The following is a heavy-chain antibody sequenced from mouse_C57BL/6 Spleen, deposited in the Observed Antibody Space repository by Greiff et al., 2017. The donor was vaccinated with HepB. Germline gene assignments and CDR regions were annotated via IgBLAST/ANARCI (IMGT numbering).Heavy chain of an antibody. Sequence: VQLQQPGAELVKPGASVKLSCKASGYTFTSYWMQWVKQRPGQGLEWIGEIDPSDSYTNYNQKFKGKATLTVDTSSSTAYMQLSSLTSEDSAVYYCASPGLSDAMDYWGQGTSVTVSS. CDR1: GYTFTSYW. CDR2: IDPSDSYT. J-gene: IGHJ4*01. CDR3: ASPGLSDAMDY. D-gene: IGHD6-1*01. V-gene: IGHV1-50*01.